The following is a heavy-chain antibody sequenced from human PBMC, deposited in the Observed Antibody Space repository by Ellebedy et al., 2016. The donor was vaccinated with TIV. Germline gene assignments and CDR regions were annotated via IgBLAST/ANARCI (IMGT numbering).Heavy chain of an antibody. CDR3: AKDQNGPRDDYNYGVAY. CDR1: GFNFNSYA. V-gene: IGHV3-30*04. J-gene: IGHJ4*02. D-gene: IGHD5-24*01. Sequence: PGGSLRLSCAASGFNFNSYALHWVRQAPGKGLEWVSLISYHGSDKYYADSVKGRFTISRDNSKNTLDLQMDSLRPEDTAVYYCAKDQNGPRDDYNYGVAYWGQGTLVTVSS. CDR2: ISYHGSDK.